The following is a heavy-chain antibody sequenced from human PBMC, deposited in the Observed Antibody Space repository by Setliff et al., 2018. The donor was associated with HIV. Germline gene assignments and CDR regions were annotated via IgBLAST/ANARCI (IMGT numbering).Heavy chain of an antibody. CDR1: GGSISSGGYS. V-gene: IGHV4-30-2*01. J-gene: IGHJ4*02. CDR3: ARDSEPMSGTWYDY. CDR2: IYHSGST. Sequence: SETLSLTCAVSGGSISSGGYSWSWIRQPPGKGLEWIGYIYHSGSTYYNPSLKSRVTISVDRSKNQFSLKLSSVTAADTGTYYCARDSEPMSGTWYDYWGQGTLVTVSS. D-gene: IGHD1-1*01.